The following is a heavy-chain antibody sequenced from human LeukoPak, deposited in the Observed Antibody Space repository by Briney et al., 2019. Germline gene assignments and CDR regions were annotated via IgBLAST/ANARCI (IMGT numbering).Heavy chain of an antibody. V-gene: IGHV4-59*01. CDR3: ARDRPGGSSLDY. CDR2: IHSSGST. Sequence: SETLSLTCTVSGGSISGDYWSWIRQSPGKGLEWIAYIHSSGSTSYNPSLKSRVTISVDTSKNEFSLKLTSVNAADTAVYYCARDRPGGSSLDYWGQGTLVTVSS. J-gene: IGHJ4*02. CDR1: GGSISGDY. D-gene: IGHD6-13*01.